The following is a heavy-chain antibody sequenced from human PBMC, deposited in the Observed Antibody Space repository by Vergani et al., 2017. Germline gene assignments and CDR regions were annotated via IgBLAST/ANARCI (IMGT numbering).Heavy chain of an antibody. J-gene: IGHJ4*02. CDR1: GFTFTSSA. V-gene: IGHV1-58*01. D-gene: IGHD3-10*01. CDR2: IVVGSGNT. CDR3: AADLLTPYYYGSGSGY. Sequence: QMQLVQSGPEVKKPGTSVKVSCKASGFTFTSSAVQWVRQARGQRLEWIGWIVVGSGNTNYAQKFQERVTITRDMSTSTAYMELSSLRSEDTAVYYCAADLLTPYYYGSGSGYWGQGTLVTVSS.